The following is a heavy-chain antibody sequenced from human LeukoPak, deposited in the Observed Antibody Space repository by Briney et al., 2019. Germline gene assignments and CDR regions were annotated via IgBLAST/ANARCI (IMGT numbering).Heavy chain of an antibody. Sequence: GEPLKISCKGSGYSFSSYWIGWVRQMPGKGLEWMGIIYPDDSDTRYSPSFQGQVTISADRSISTAYLQWSSLKASDTAMYYCARHRKDIGFDSWGQGTLVTGSS. CDR1: GYSFSSYW. CDR3: ARHRKDIGFDS. J-gene: IGHJ4*02. V-gene: IGHV5-51*01. D-gene: IGHD2-15*01. CDR2: IYPDDSDT.